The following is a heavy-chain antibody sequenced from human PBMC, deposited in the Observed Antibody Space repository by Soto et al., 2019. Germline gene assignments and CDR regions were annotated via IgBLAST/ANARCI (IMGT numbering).Heavy chain of an antibody. V-gene: IGHV3-7*01. CDR1: GFTLSRFW. Sequence: EVQLVESGGGLVQPGESLRLSCAASGFTLSRFWMTWIRQAPGKGLEWVANIREDGALNHYVDSVKGRFTISRDNAKNSLYLQMNSLRAEDTAVYYCARDVVSGTNDVWYDALDMWGQGSMVTVSS. D-gene: IGHD2-8*01. CDR2: IREDGALN. J-gene: IGHJ3*02. CDR3: ARDVVSGTNDVWYDALDM.